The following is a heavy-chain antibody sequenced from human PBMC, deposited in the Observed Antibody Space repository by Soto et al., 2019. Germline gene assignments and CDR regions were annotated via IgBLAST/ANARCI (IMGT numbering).Heavy chain of an antibody. CDR1: GYTFTSYY. J-gene: IGHJ4*02. CDR2: INPSGGST. CDR3: ARAVDTAMDYGYEFGDY. Sequence: ASVKVSCKASGYTFTSYYMHWVRQAPGQGLEWMGIINPSGGSTSYAQKFQGRVTMTRDTSTSTVYMELSSLRSEDTAVYYCARAVDTAMDYGYEFGDYWGQGTLVTVSS. V-gene: IGHV1-46*01. D-gene: IGHD5-18*01.